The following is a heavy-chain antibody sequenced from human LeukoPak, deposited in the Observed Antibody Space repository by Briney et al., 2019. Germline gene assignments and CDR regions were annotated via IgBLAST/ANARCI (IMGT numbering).Heavy chain of an antibody. D-gene: IGHD2-21*02. J-gene: IGHJ5*02. Sequence: SETLSLTCTVSGYSISSGYYWGWVRQPPGKGLEWIGSIYYSGSTYYNPSLKSRVTISVDTSKNQFSLKLSSVTAADTAVYYCARGAVVTASSFDWFDPWGQGTLVTVSS. V-gene: IGHV4-38-2*02. CDR1: GYSISSGYY. CDR2: IYYSGST. CDR3: ARGAVVTASSFDWFDP.